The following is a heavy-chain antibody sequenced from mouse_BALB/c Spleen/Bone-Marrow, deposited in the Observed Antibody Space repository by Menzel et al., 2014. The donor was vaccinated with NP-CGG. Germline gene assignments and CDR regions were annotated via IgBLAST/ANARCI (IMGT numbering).Heavy chain of an antibody. J-gene: IGHJ4*01. D-gene: IGHD2-12*01. CDR3: ARSSPTTWAMDY. V-gene: IGHV2-6*02. Sequence: VQLQQSGPGLVAPSQSLSITCTVSGFSLTSYGVHWVRQPPGKGLEWLVVIWSDGSTTYNSALKSRLSISKDNSKSQVFLKMNSLQTDDTAMYYCARSSPTTWAMDYWGQGTSVTVSS. CDR2: IWSDGST. CDR1: GFSLTSYG.